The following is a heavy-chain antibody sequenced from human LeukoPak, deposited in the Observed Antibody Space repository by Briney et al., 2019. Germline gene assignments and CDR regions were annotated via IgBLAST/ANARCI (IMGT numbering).Heavy chain of an antibody. CDR2: ISVSGGST. CDR1: GFTFSSYA. Sequence: GGSLRLSCAASGFTFSSYAMSWVRQAQGKGLEWVSTISVSGGSTYYADSVKGRFTISRDNSKNTLYLQMNSLRAEDTAVYYCAESNTVTPYYYYGMDVWGQGTTVTVSS. D-gene: IGHD4-17*01. V-gene: IGHV3-23*01. J-gene: IGHJ6*02. CDR3: AESNTVTPYYYYGMDV.